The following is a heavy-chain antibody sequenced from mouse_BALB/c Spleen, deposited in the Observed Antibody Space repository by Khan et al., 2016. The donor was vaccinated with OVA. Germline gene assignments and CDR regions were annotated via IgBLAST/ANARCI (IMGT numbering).Heavy chain of an antibody. CDR3: ATHGSTSWFAY. Sequence: VQLQQSGPELMKPGASVKISCKASGYSFSTYYIHWVTRSHGKTLEWIGYIDPFNGGSTYNQKFQGKATLTVDKSSSTAYMHLTSLTSEDSAVXYCATHGSTSWFAYWGQGTLVTVSA. CDR2: IDPFNGGS. CDR1: GYSFSTYY. J-gene: IGHJ3*01. V-gene: IGHV1S135*01. D-gene: IGHD1-1*01.